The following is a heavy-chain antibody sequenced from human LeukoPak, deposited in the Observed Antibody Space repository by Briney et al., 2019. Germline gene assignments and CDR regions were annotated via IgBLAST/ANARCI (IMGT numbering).Heavy chain of an antibody. CDR1: GFTVSSNY. Sequence: PGGSLRLSCAASGFTVSSNYMSWVRQAPGKGLEWVSVIYSGGNTYYADSVKGRFTISRDNSKNTLYLQMNSLRAEDTAVYYCARKAGYYYGMDVWGQGTTVTVSS. J-gene: IGHJ6*02. D-gene: IGHD6-25*01. V-gene: IGHV3-66*01. CDR2: IYSGGNT. CDR3: ARKAGYYYGMDV.